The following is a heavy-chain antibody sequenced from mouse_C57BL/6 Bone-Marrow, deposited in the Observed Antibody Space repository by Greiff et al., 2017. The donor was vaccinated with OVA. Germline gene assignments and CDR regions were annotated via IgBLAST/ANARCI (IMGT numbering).Heavy chain of an antibody. CDR2: IWPGGGT. CDR3: ARRGMITTGYFDG. CDR1: GFSLTSYA. V-gene: IGHV2-9-1*01. J-gene: IGHJ2*01. D-gene: IGHD2-4*01. Sequence: QVQLKESGPGLVAPSQSLSITCTVSGFSLTSYAISWVRQPPGKGLEWLGVIWPGGGTNYNSALKSRLSISKDNSKSQVFLKMNSLQTDDTASYYCARRGMITTGYFDGWGKGTTLTVAS.